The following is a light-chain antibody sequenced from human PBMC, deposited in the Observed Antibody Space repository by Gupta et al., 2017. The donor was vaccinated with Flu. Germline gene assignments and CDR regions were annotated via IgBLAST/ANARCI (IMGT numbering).Light chain of an antibody. CDR1: QSVGDN. Sequence: VMTQSPAIPSVSPGQSATLSCRASQSVGDNVAWYQQKRGQAPRLLIYGATTRATGIPARFSGSGSGTEFTLTISSLQSEDFAIYYCQQYDDWPPWTFGQGTRVEI. V-gene: IGKV3-15*01. CDR2: GAT. J-gene: IGKJ1*01. CDR3: QQYDDWPPWT.